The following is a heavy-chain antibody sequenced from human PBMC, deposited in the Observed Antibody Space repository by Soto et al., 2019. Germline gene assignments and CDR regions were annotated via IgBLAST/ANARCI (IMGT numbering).Heavy chain of an antibody. CDR3: ARVREPSDYYASGSSLDY. D-gene: IGHD3-10*01. J-gene: IGHJ4*02. CDR2: ISYDGSNK. V-gene: IGHV3-30-3*01. Sequence: QVQLVESGGGVVQPGRSLRLSCAASGFTFSSYAMHWVRQAPGKGLEWVAVISYDGSNKYYADSVKGRFTISRDNSKNTLSLQMNSMRSEDEDAYYFARVREPSDYYASGSSLDYWGQGTLVTVSS. CDR1: GFTFSSYA.